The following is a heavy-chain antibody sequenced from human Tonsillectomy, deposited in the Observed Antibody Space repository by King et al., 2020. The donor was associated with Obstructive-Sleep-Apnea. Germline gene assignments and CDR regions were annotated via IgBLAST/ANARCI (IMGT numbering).Heavy chain of an antibody. Sequence: QLVQSGAEVKKPGESLRISCKGSGYSFTSYWINWVRQMPGKGLEWMVTIDHNDSYTNYSPSFQGHVTISADKSISTAYLQWSRLKASDTAMYYCARAFFDSSFAFEIWGQGTMVTVSS. V-gene: IGHV5-10-1*01. CDR1: GYSFTSYW. CDR2: IDHNDSYT. D-gene: IGHD6-6*01. CDR3: ARAFFDSSFAFEI. J-gene: IGHJ3*02.